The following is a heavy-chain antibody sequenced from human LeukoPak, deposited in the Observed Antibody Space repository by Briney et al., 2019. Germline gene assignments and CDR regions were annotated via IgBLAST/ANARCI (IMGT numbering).Heavy chain of an antibody. V-gene: IGHV3-30*02. D-gene: IGHD2-21*01. CDR3: APIGGGDRRDY. CDR2: IRYDGSNK. J-gene: IGHJ4*02. Sequence: PGGSLRLSCAASGFTFSSYGMHWVRQAPGKGLEWVAFIRYDGSNKYYADSVKGRFTISRDNSKNTLYLQMNSLRAEDTAVCYCAPIGGGDRRDYWGQGTLVTVSS. CDR1: GFTFSSYG.